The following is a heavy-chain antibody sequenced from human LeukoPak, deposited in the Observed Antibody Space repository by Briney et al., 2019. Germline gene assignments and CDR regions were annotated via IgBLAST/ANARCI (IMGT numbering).Heavy chain of an antibody. CDR3: TTLGEGDTVKMWGYSDY. J-gene: IGHJ4*02. Sequence: ASVKVSCKVSGGSLTRSSVHWVRQAPGKGLEWMGGLDPEYGETIYAQKFQGRVTMTEDTSTDTASLELSSLRSEDTAVYYCTTLGEGDTVKMWGYSDYWGQGTPVTVTS. CDR1: GGSLTRSS. D-gene: IGHD3-10*01. V-gene: IGHV1-24*01. CDR2: LDPEYGET.